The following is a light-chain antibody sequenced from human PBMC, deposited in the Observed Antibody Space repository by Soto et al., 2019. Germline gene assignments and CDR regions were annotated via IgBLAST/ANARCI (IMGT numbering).Light chain of an antibody. J-gene: IGLJ3*02. CDR2: EVS. Sequence: QSALAQPASVSGSPGQSITISCSGNSSDIGYYNYVSWYQQHPGKAPKLVLYEVSNRPSGISNRFSGSKSGNTASLTISGLQAEDEGDYYGSSYRRTRDVLFGGGTKFTVL. CDR3: SSYRRTRDVL. CDR1: SSDIGYYNY. V-gene: IGLV2-14*01.